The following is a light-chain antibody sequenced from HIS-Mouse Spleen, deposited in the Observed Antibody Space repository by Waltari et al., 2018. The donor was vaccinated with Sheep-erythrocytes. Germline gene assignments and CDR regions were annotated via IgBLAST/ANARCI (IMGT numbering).Light chain of an antibody. CDR2: QDS. Sequence: SYELPQPPSVSVSPGQTASITCSGAKLGDKYASWYQQKPGQSPVLVIYQDSKRPSGIPERFSGSNSGNTATLTISGTQAMDEADYYCQAWDSSTAWVFGGGTKLTVL. V-gene: IGLV3-1*01. CDR3: QAWDSSTAWV. CDR1: KLGDKY. J-gene: IGLJ3*02.